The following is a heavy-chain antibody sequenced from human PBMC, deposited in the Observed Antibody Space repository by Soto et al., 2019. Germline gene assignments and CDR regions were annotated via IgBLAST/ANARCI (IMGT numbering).Heavy chain of an antibody. CDR1: GFTFSSFA. CDR3: AKIGYCGGACHYY. CDR2: ITGSGDST. V-gene: IGHV3-23*01. D-gene: IGHD2-21*02. J-gene: IGHJ4*02. Sequence: EVQLLESGGGLVQPGGSLRLSCAASGFTFSSFAMNWVRQAPGKGLEWVSLITGSGDSTYYADSVKGRFTISRDNSRNTLYLHMNRLRAEDTAVYYCAKIGYCGGACHYYWGQGTLVSVSS.